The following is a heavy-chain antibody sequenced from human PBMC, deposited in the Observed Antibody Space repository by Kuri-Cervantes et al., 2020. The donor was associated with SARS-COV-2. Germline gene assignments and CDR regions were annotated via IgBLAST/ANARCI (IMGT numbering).Heavy chain of an antibody. Sequence: SETLSLTCSVSGVSMNSHYWSWIRQPPGRPLEWVGYIHFTGNTTYSPSLESRVTMSLDKSNKRLNLNLKFVTAADTAMYYCATHPGASFDLWGPGTLVTVSS. CDR3: ATHPGASFDL. D-gene: IGHD1-26*01. J-gene: IGHJ4*02. CDR2: IHFTGNT. V-gene: IGHV4-59*08. CDR1: GVSMNSHY.